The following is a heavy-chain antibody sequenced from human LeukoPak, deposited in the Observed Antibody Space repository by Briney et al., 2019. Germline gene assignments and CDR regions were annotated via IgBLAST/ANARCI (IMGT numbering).Heavy chain of an antibody. Sequence: GGSLRLSCTASGFTFDDYAMHWVRHAPGKGLEWVSGISWNSGSIGYADSVKGRFTISRDNAKNSLYLQMNSLRAEDMALYYCAKDGFGELLYYWFDYWGQGTLVTVSS. J-gene: IGHJ4*02. CDR3: AKDGFGELLYYWFDY. V-gene: IGHV3-9*03. CDR2: ISWNSGSI. D-gene: IGHD3-10*01. CDR1: GFTFDDYA.